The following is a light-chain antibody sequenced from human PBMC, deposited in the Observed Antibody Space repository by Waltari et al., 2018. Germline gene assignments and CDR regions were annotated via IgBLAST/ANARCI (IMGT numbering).Light chain of an antibody. CDR2: AVS. CDR1: ESIGSF. V-gene: IGKV1-39*01. J-gene: IGKJ1*01. CDR3: QQSYNIPPS. Sequence: DIQMTQSPSSLSASVGVTVTITCRASESIGSFLYWHQQKQGKAPTLLIYAVSTLESGVPSRFSGSESGTEFTLTITSLHPEDFATYYCQQSYNIPPSFGQGTKVEIK.